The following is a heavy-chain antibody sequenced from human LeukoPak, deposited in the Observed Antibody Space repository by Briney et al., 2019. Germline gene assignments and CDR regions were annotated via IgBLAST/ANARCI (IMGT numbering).Heavy chain of an antibody. J-gene: IGHJ5*02. CDR1: GGSLNNYY. V-gene: IGHV4-59*08. CDR2: IYYSGST. CDR3: ARRVLLEWSQTWFDP. Sequence: PSETLSLTCTVSGGSLNNYYWTWIRQPPGKGLEWIGYIYYSGSTNYNPSLKSRVAISVDPSKNQFSLKLSSVTAADTAVYYCARRVLLEWSQTWFDPWGQGTLVTVSS. D-gene: IGHD3-3*01.